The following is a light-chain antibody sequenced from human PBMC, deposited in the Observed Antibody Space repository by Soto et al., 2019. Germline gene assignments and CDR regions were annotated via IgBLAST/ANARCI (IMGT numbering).Light chain of an antibody. J-gene: IGKJ4*01. CDR1: QGIDNF. Sequence: IHLTQSPASLYASVGDRVTVTCRASQGIDNFLALYQQKPRQAPKLLIYAASTLERGVPSRFSGTGSGTEFTLTISSLEPEDFAVYYCQQRSNWTLTFGGGTKVDIK. CDR3: QQRSNWTLT. V-gene: IGKV1-9*01. CDR2: AAS.